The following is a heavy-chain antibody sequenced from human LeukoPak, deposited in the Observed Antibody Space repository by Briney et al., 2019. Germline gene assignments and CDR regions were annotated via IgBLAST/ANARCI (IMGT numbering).Heavy chain of an antibody. J-gene: IGHJ4*02. CDR2: INHSGST. V-gene: IGHV4-34*01. CDR1: GGSFSGYY. Sequence: SETLSLTCAVYGGSFSGYYWSWIRQPPVKGLEWIGEINHSGSTNYNPSLKSRVTISVDTSKNQFSLKLSSVTAADTAVYYCARVGRYYYDSSGYHYPLSLYDYWGQGTLVTVSS. CDR3: ARVGRYYYDSSGYHYPLSLYDY. D-gene: IGHD3-22*01.